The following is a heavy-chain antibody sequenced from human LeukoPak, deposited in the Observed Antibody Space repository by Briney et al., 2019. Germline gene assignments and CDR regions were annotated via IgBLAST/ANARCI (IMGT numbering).Heavy chain of an antibody. J-gene: IGHJ4*02. CDR1: GGSISSSSYF. CDR3: ARVYYYDSSGYYSHIDY. V-gene: IGHV4-39*07. Sequence: SETLSLTRTVSGGSISSSSYFWGWIRQPPGKGLEWIGSIYYSGSTYYNPSLKSRVTISVDTSKNQFSLKLSSVTAADTAVYYCARVYYYDSSGYYSHIDYWGQGTLVTVSS. D-gene: IGHD3-22*01. CDR2: IYYSGST.